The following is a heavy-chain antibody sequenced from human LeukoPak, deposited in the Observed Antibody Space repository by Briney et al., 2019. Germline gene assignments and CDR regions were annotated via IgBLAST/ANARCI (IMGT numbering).Heavy chain of an antibody. V-gene: IGHV3-74*01. D-gene: IGHD5-24*01. CDR1: GFIFSNYC. J-gene: IGHJ5*02. CDR3: ATARRQGYNLVDS. CDR2: IKYDGSHT. Sequence: GGSLRLSCAASGFIFSNYCMLWVRHAPGKGLVWVSRIKYDGSHTDYADSVKGRFTISRDNAKNTLFLQMNSLRAEDTAVYYCATARRQGYNLVDSWGQGTLVTVSS.